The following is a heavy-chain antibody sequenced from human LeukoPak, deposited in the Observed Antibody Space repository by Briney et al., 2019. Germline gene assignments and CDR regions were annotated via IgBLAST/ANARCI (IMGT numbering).Heavy chain of an antibody. Sequence: ASVKVSCKASGYTFTSYYMHWVRQAPAQGLEGMGIINPTGGSTSYAQKCQGRVTMTRDTSTSTVYMELSSLRSEDTSVYYCARGAPSSGWSFGAEYFQHWGQGTLVTVSS. J-gene: IGHJ1*01. V-gene: IGHV1-46*01. CDR2: INPTGGST. D-gene: IGHD6-19*01. CDR1: GYTFTSYY. CDR3: ARGAPSSGWSFGAEYFQH.